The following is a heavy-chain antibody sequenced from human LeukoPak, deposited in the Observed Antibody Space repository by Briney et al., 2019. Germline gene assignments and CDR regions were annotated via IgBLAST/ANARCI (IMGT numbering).Heavy chain of an antibody. J-gene: IGHJ5*02. D-gene: IGHD1-26*01. Sequence: PSETLSLTCTVSGGFISSSGYYWGWIRQPPGKGLEWIASIYYSGSTYYNPSLKGRVTISVDTSKNQLSLKLSSLTAADTAVYYCARHEYSGSYYGLSWFDPWGQGTLVTVSS. CDR1: GGFISSSGYY. CDR3: ARHEYSGSYYGLSWFDP. V-gene: IGHV4-39*01. CDR2: IYYSGST.